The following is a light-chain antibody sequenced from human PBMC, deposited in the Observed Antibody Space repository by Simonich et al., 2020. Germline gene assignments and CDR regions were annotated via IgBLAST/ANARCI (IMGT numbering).Light chain of an antibody. CDR3: QQYGSSLFT. V-gene: IGKV3D-7*01. Sequence: EIVMTQSPATLSLSPGERPTLSCRASQSVSSSYLSWYQQKPGQAPRLLIYGASTRATGIPARFSGSGSGTDFTLTISSLQPEDFAVYYCQQYGSSLFTFGPGTKVDIK. J-gene: IGKJ3*01. CDR2: GAS. CDR1: QSVSSSY.